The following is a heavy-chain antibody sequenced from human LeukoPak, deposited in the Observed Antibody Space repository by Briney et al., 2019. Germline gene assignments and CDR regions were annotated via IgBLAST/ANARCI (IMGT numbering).Heavy chain of an antibody. V-gene: IGHV1-2*02. J-gene: IGHJ4*02. CDR1: GYTFTGYY. Sequence: VASVKVSCKASGYTFTGYYMHWVRQAPGQGLEWMGWINPNSGGTNYAQKFQGRVTMTRDTSISTAYMELSGLTSDDTALYYCARVGFCSGGTCPYYFDCWGQGTQVTVSS. CDR2: INPNSGGT. D-gene: IGHD2-15*01. CDR3: ARVGFCSGGTCPYYFDC.